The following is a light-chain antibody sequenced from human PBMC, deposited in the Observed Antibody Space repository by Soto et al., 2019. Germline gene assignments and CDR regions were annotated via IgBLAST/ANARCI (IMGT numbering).Light chain of an antibody. CDR3: CSYAGSSTFYV. V-gene: IGLV2-23*01. Sequence: QSVLTQRASVSGSPGQSITISCTGTSSDVGSYNLVSWYQQHPGKAPKLMIYEGSKRPSGVSNRFSGSKSGNTASLTISGLQAEDEADYYCCSYAGSSTFYVFGTGTKLTVL. CDR1: SSDVGSYNL. CDR2: EGS. J-gene: IGLJ1*01.